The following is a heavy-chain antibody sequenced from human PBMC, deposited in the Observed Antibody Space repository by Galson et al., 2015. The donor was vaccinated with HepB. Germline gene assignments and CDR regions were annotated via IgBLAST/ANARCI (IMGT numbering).Heavy chain of an antibody. CDR1: GFTLDNYA. D-gene: IGHD4-23*01. CDR3: AKAPYRMTTVVIVDS. CDR2: ISGRGVST. J-gene: IGHJ4*02. Sequence: SLRLSCAVSGFTLDNYAMSWVRQAPGRGLEWVPSISGRGVSTYYADSVKGRFTISRDNSKNTLYLQMNSLRAEDTAVYYCAKAPYRMTTVVIVDSWGQGTRVAVSS. V-gene: IGHV3-23*01.